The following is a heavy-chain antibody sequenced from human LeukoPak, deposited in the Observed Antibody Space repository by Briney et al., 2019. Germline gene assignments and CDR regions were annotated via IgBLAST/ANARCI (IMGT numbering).Heavy chain of an antibody. Sequence: PGGSLRLSCAASGFTFSSYGIHWVRQAPGKGLEWVAVISYDGTNTYYADSVKGRFTISRDNSKNTLYLQMNSLRAEDTAVYYCAKYSSSSNYYYGMDVWGQGTTVTVSS. CDR2: ISYDGTNT. V-gene: IGHV3-30*18. J-gene: IGHJ6*02. D-gene: IGHD6-6*01. CDR3: AKYSSSSNYYYGMDV. CDR1: GFTFSSYG.